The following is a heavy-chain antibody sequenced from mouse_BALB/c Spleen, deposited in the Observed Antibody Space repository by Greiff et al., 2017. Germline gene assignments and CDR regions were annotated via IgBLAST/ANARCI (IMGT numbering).Heavy chain of an antibody. V-gene: IGHV2-9*02. CDR3: ARALRQRGLRNAMDY. J-gene: IGHJ4*01. D-gene: IGHD3-2*01. CDR2: IWAGGST. Sequence: VKLMESGPGLVAPSQSLSITCNVSGFSLTSYGVHWVRQPPGKGLEWLGVIWAGGSTNYNSALMSRLSISKDNSKSQVFLKMNSLQTDDTAMYYCARALRQRGLRNAMDYWGQGTTVTVSS. CDR1: GFSLTSYG.